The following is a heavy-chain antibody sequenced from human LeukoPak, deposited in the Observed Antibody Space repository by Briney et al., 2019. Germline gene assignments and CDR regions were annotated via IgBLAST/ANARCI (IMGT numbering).Heavy chain of an antibody. V-gene: IGHV3-23*01. J-gene: IGHJ6*02. Sequence: GGSLRLSCAADGFTLSSYAMSWVRQAPGKGLEWVSAIRGSGGGTYHADSVKGRFTISRDNSKNTLYLQMNSLRAEDTAVYYCAREPYYDFWSGYTYYYYGMDVWGQGTTVTVSS. D-gene: IGHD3-3*01. CDR2: IRGSGGGT. CDR3: AREPYYDFWSGYTYYYYGMDV. CDR1: GFTLSSYA.